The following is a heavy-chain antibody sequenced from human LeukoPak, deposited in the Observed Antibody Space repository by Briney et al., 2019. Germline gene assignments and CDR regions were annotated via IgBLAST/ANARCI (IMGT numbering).Heavy chain of an antibody. J-gene: IGHJ6*04. CDR3: AKAPPDKWEYYYGMDV. V-gene: IGHV3-23*01. CDR2: ISGRGDAS. Sequence: GGSLRLSCAASGFTFSGYAMTWVRQAPGKGLEWVSAISGRGDASYYAESVKGRFTISRDNSKSTLYLQMNSLRVEDTAVYYCAKAPPDKWEYYYGMDVWGKGTTVTVSS. CDR1: GFTFSGYA. D-gene: IGHD1-26*01.